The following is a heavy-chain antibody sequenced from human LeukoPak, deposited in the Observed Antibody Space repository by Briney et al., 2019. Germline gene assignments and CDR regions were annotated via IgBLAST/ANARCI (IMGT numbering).Heavy chain of an antibody. Sequence: GGSLRLSCAASGFTFSSYGMHWVRQAPGKGLEWVAVIWYDGSNKYYVDSVKGRFTISRDNSKNTLYLQMNSLRAEDTAVYYCARDYDSSGYYYLYYYYGMDVWGQGTTVTVSS. J-gene: IGHJ6*02. D-gene: IGHD3-22*01. CDR1: GFTFSSYG. CDR2: IWYDGSNK. V-gene: IGHV3-33*01. CDR3: ARDYDSSGYYYLYYYYGMDV.